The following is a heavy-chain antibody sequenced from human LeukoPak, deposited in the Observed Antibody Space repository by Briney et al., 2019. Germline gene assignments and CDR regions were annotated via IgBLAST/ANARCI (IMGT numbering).Heavy chain of an antibody. D-gene: IGHD6-13*01. CDR1: GYTFTSYG. Sequence: GASVKVSCKASGYTFTSYGISWERQAPGQGLEWMGSISAYNGNTNYAQKLQGRVTMTTDTSTSTAYMELRSLRSDDTAVYYCARDWSGDIVAATAFDYWGQGTLVTVSS. CDR2: ISAYNGNT. V-gene: IGHV1-18*04. J-gene: IGHJ4*02. CDR3: ARDWSGDIVAATAFDY.